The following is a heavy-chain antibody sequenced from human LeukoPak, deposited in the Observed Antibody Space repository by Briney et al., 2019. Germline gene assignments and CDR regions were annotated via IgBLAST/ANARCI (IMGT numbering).Heavy chain of an antibody. D-gene: IGHD1-26*01. Sequence: SETLSLTCTVSGGSISSGGFYWSWIRQHSGKGLEWIGYIYYSGTTHYNPSLKSRVTISVDTSKNQFSLKLSSVTAADTAVYYCARVKMGYSGSQFDYWGQGTLVTVSS. CDR2: IYYSGTT. CDR1: GGSISSGGFY. CDR3: ARVKMGYSGSQFDY. J-gene: IGHJ4*02. V-gene: IGHV4-31*03.